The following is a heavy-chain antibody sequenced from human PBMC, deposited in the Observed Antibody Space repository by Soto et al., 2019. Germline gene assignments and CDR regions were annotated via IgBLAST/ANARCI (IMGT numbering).Heavy chain of an antibody. CDR2: IYYSGST. V-gene: IGHV4-59*01. Sequence: LSLTCTVSGGSISSYYWSWIRQPPGKGLEWIGYIYYSGSTNYNPSLKSRVTISVDTSKNQFSLKLSSVTAADTAVYYCARTLGYCTNGVCYPRWFDPWGQGTL. D-gene: IGHD2-8*01. J-gene: IGHJ5*02. CDR1: GGSISSYY. CDR3: ARTLGYCTNGVCYPRWFDP.